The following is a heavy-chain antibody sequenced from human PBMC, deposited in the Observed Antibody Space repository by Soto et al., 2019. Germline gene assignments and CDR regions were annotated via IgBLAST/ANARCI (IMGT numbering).Heavy chain of an antibody. V-gene: IGHV3-7*01. J-gene: IGHJ5*02. CDR3: ARGGSLSGWFDP. CDR1: GFTFSNYW. D-gene: IGHD3-10*01. CDR2: INRDGSES. Sequence: GGSLRLSCAASGFTFSNYWMSWVRQAPGEGLEWLANINRDGSESHYVDSVKGRFTISRDNAKNSLYLEMNSLRAEDTAIYSCARGGSLSGWFDPWGQGTLVTVSS.